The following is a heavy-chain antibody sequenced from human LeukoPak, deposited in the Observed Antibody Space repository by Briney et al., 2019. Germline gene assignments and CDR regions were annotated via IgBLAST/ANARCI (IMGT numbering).Heavy chain of an antibody. CDR1: GGTFSSYA. CDR3: ARDCSSTSCYGY. D-gene: IGHD2-2*01. V-gene: IGHV1-69*04. J-gene: IGHJ4*02. Sequence: ASVKVSCKASGGTFSSYAISWVRQAPGQGLEWMGRIIPILGIANYAQKFQGRVTITADKSTSTAYMELSSLRSEDTAVYYCARDCSSTSCYGYWGQGTLATVSS. CDR2: IIPILGIA.